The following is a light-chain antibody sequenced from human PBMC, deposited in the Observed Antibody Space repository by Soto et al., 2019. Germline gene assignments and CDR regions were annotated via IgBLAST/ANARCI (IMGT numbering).Light chain of an antibody. V-gene: IGLV2-14*01. Sequence: QSALTRPASVSGTPGQSITISGTGTGSDVGGYNYVSWYQQHPGKAPKLMIYEVSNRPSGVSHRFSGSKSGNTASLTISGLQAEDEADYYCSSYTSSSTLYVFGTGTKVTVL. CDR1: GSDVGGYNY. CDR2: EVS. J-gene: IGLJ1*01. CDR3: SSYTSSSTLYV.